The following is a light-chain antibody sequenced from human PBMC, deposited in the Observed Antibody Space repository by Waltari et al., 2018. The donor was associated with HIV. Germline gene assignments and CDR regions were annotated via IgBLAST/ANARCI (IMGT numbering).Light chain of an antibody. CDR2: GNT. V-gene: IGLV1-40*01. J-gene: IGLJ1*01. Sequence: TQPPSVSGAPGQRVTISCTGSSSNIGAGYDVHWFQQLPGTAPKLLIYGNTNRPSGVPDRFSGSKSGTSASLAITGLQAEDEGDYYCQSYDSGLSAYVFGTGTKVTVL. CDR3: QSYDSGLSAYV. CDR1: SSNIGAGYD.